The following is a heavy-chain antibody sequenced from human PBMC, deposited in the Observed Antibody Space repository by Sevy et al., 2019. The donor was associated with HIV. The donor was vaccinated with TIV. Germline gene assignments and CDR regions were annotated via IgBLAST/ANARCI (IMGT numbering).Heavy chain of an antibody. CDR3: AKDRITGTTTLRSILLRYHLLDKGPGGGDAFDI. CDR1: GFTFSSYG. D-gene: IGHD1-7*01. Sequence: RGSLRLSCAASGFTFSSYGMHWVRQAPGKGLEWVAFIRYDGSNKYYADSVKGRFTISRDNSKNTLYLQMNSLRAEETAVYYCAKDRITGTTTLRSILLRYHLLDKGPGGGDAFDIWGQGTMVTVSS. V-gene: IGHV3-30*02. CDR2: IRYDGSNK. J-gene: IGHJ3*02.